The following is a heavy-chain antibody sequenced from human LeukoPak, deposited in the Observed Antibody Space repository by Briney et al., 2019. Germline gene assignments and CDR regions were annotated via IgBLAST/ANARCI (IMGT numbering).Heavy chain of an antibody. Sequence: GGSLRLSCAASGFTFSSYAMSWVRQAPGKGLEWVSAISGSGGSTNYADSVKGRFTISRDNSKNTMYLQMNSLRAEDTAVYYCAKDHYYDSSGYTFFDYGGQGTLVTVSS. J-gene: IGHJ4*02. CDR2: ISGSGGST. CDR1: GFTFSSYA. D-gene: IGHD3-22*01. V-gene: IGHV3-23*01. CDR3: AKDHYYDSSGYTFFDY.